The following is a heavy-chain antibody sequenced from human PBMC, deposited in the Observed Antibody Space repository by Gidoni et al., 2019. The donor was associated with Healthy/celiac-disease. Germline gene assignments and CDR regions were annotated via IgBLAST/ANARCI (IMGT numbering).Heavy chain of an antibody. D-gene: IGHD6-19*01. J-gene: IGHJ6*02. Sequence: QLQLLESVPGLLKPSETLSLTCTVSGGSISSRSYYWGWIRHPPGKGLEWIGSIYYSGSTYYNPSLKRRVTISVDTSKNQFSLKLSSVTAADTAVYYCARSAVFRYYYYYGMDVWGQGTTVTVSS. CDR2: IYYSGST. CDR3: ARSAVFRYYYYYGMDV. CDR1: GGSISSRSYY. V-gene: IGHV4-39*01.